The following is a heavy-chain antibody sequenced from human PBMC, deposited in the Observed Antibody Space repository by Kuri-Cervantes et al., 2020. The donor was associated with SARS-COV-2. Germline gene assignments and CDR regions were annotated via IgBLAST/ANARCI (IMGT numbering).Heavy chain of an antibody. V-gene: IGHV4-30-2*01. D-gene: IGHD2-15*01. CDR3: ARDHGYCRGGTCSPPGYFDY. CDR2: VYHTGGA. J-gene: IGHJ4*02. Sequence: SQTLSLTCAVSDDSLSSGPYSWSWIRQPPGKGLEWIGNVYHTGGAYYNPSLKSRVAISVDRSKNQFSLKLSSVTAADTAVYYCARDHGYCRGGTCSPPGYFDYWGQGTLVTVSS. CDR1: DDSLSSGPYS.